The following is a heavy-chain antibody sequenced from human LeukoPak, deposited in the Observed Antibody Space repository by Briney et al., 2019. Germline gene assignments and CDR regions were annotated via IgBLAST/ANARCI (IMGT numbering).Heavy chain of an antibody. CDR2: IWYDGSNK. CDR3: ARVRTTMIVVTEDAFDL. D-gene: IGHD3-22*01. CDR1: GYRFSRFG. J-gene: IGHJ3*01. V-gene: IGHV3-33*01. Sequence: GGSLGLSCAASGYRFSRFGMHWVRQPPGKGLEWVAVIWYDGSNKYYADSVKGRFTISRDNSKNTLYLQLNSLRPEDTAVYYCARVRTTMIVVTEDAFDLWGQGTMVTVSS.